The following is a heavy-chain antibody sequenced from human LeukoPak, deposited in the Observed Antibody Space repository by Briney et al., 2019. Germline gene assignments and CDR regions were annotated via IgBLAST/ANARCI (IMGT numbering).Heavy chain of an antibody. Sequence: GGSLRLSCAASGFTFSSYGMHWVRQAPGKGLEWVAVIWYDGSNKYYADSVKGRFTISRDNSKNTLYLQMNSLRAEDTAAYYCARDERYSSSYDYWGQGTLVTVSS. CDR1: GFTFSSYG. CDR2: IWYDGSNK. V-gene: IGHV3-33*01. J-gene: IGHJ4*02. CDR3: ARDERYSSSYDY. D-gene: IGHD6-13*01.